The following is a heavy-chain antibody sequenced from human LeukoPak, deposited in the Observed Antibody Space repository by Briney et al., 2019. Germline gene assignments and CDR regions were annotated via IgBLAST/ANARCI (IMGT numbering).Heavy chain of an antibody. CDR1: GYTFTSYG. D-gene: IGHD2-21*01. V-gene: IGHV1-18*01. CDR2: ISAYNGNT. J-gene: IGHJ6*03. Sequence: EASVKVSCKASGYTFTSYGISWVRQAPGQGLEWMGWISAYNGNTNYAQKLQGRVTMTTDTSTSTAHMELRSLRSDDTAVYYCARDPSGSDSYYYYYYMDVWGKGTTVTVSS. CDR3: ARDPSGSDSYYYYYYMDV.